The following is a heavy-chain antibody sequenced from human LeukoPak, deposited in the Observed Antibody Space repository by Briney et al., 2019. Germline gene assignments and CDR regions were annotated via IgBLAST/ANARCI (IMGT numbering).Heavy chain of an antibody. V-gene: IGHV3-7*01. CDR1: GFTFSLYW. D-gene: IGHD3-22*01. Sequence: GGSLRLSCAASGFTFSLYWMNWVRRAPGKGLEWVANIKQDGSEKNYVDSVKGRFTFSRDNSKNTLYLQMNSLRAEDTAVYYCAKGNDIGGYYYPHFDYWGQGTLVTVSS. CDR2: IKQDGSEK. CDR3: AKGNDIGGYYYPHFDY. J-gene: IGHJ4*02.